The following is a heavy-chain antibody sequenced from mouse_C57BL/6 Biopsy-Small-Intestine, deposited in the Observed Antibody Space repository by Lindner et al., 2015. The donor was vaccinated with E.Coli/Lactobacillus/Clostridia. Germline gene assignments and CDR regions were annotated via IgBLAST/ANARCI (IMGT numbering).Heavy chain of an antibody. CDR3: ATWDY. J-gene: IGHJ2*01. V-gene: IGHV1-81*01. Sequence: VQLQESGTELARPGASVKLSCKASGYTLTSYGISWVKQRTGQGLEWIGEIYPRSGNTYYNEKFKGKATLTADKSSSTAYMEFRSLTSEDSAVYFCATWDYWGQGTTLTVSS. CDR1: GYTLTSYG. CDR2: IYPRSGNT.